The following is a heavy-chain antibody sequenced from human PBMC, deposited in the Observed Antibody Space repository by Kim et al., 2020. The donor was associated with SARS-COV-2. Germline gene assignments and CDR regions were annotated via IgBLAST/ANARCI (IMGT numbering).Heavy chain of an antibody. CDR1: GFTFSSYW. CDR3: ERLGSSSWHFDY. J-gene: IGHJ4*02. V-gene: IGHV3-7*01. Sequence: GGSLRLSCAASGFTFSSYWMSWVRQAPGKGLEWVANITQDGSEKYYVDSVKGRFTISRDNAKNSLYLQMNSLRAEDTAVYYCERLGSSSWHFDYWGQGTLVTVSS. CDR2: ITQDGSEK. D-gene: IGHD6-13*01.